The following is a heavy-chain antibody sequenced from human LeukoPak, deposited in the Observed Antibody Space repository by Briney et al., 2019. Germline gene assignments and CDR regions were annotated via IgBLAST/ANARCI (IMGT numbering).Heavy chain of an antibody. J-gene: IGHJ4*02. D-gene: IGHD2-15*01. CDR1: GFTFSSYA. CDR2: ISGSGGST. Sequence: QSGGSLRLSCAASGFTFSSYAMSCVRQAPGKGLEWVSAISGSGGSTYYADSVKGRFTISRDNSKNTLYLQMNSLRAEDTAVYYCAKDRHHCSGGSCYSGYFDYWGQGTLVTVSS. CDR3: AKDRHHCSGGSCYSGYFDY. V-gene: IGHV3-23*01.